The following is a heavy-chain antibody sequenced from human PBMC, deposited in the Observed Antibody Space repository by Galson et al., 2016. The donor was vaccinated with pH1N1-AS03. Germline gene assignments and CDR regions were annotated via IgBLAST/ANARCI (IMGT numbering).Heavy chain of an antibody. V-gene: IGHV4-4*02. D-gene: IGHD5-24*01. J-gene: IGHJ4*02. CDR3: ARVDSSTYSDGWVPFDY. CDR1: GDSISSTNW. CDR2: IYHSGTT. Sequence: SETLSLTCAVSGDSISSTNWWTWVRQSPGKGLEWIGEIYHSGTTNYNPSLKSRVTISVDKSKNQFSLKVNSVTAADTAMYYCARVDSSTYSDGWVPFDYWGQGTLVTVSS.